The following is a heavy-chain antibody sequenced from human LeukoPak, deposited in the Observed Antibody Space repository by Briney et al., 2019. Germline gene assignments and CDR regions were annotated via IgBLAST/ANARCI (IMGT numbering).Heavy chain of an antibody. CDR2: IGGSGGDI. CDR1: GFTFSTYT. J-gene: IGHJ4*02. D-gene: IGHD7-27*01. Sequence: GGSLRLSCAASGFTFSTYTMYWVRQPPGKGLEWVSIIGGSGGDIHYADSVKGRFTISRDNSKNTLYLQMNSLRVEDTAIYYCAIDPNWGIHSWGQGVLVTVSS. CDR3: AIDPNWGIHS. V-gene: IGHV3-23*01.